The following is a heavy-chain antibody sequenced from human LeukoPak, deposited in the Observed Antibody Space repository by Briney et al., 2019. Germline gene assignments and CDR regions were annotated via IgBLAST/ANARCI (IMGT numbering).Heavy chain of an antibody. V-gene: IGHV3-30*02. CDR2: IRNDGSYK. D-gene: IGHD2-2*01. CDR1: GFTFSSYG. Sequence: GGSLRLSCAASGFTFSSYGMHWVRQPPGKGLEWVAFIRNDGSYKYYADSVKGRFTISRDNSKNTLYLQMNSLRAEDTSVYYCAKDSDCPSAGCYDYYYYYMDVWGKGTTVTVSS. J-gene: IGHJ6*03. CDR3: AKDSDCPSAGCYDYYYYYMDV.